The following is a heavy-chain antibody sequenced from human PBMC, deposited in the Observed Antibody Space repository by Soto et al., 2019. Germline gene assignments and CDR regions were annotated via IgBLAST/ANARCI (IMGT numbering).Heavy chain of an antibody. CDR1: GYTFTSYG. CDR3: ASALVTTRNAFDI. Sequence: ASVKVSCKASGYTFTSYGISWVRQAPGQGLEWMGWISAYNGNTNYAQKLQGRVTMTTDTSTSTAYMEPRSLRSDDTAVYYCASALVTTRNAFDIWGQGTMVTVSS. V-gene: IGHV1-18*01. J-gene: IGHJ3*02. D-gene: IGHD2-21*02. CDR2: ISAYNGNT.